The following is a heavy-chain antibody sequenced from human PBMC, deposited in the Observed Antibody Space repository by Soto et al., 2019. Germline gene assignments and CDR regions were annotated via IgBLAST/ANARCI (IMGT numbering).Heavy chain of an antibody. V-gene: IGHV3-48*01. CDR1: GFTFSSYS. D-gene: IGHD3-22*01. Sequence: GGSLRLSCAASGFTFSSYSMNWVRQAPGKGLECVSYISGSSTIINCADSVKGRFTISRDNAKNSLYLQMNSLRAEDTAVYYCAKDQDYYDSSGYYSLFDYWGQGTLVTVSS. CDR2: ISGSSTII. CDR3: AKDQDYYDSSGYYSLFDY. J-gene: IGHJ4*02.